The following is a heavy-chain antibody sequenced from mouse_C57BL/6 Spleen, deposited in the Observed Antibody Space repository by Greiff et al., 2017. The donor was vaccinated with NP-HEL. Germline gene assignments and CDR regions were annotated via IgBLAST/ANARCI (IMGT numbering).Heavy chain of an antibody. V-gene: IGHV5-4*01. Sequence: EVMLVESGGGLVKPGGSLKLSCAASGFTFSSYAMSWVRQTPEKRLEWVATISDGGSYTYYPDNVKGRFTISRDNAKNNLYLQMSHLKSEDTAMYYCARDRFITTVVATPFDYWGQGTTLTVSS. D-gene: IGHD1-1*01. CDR2: ISDGGSYT. J-gene: IGHJ2*01. CDR1: GFTFSSYA. CDR3: ARDRFITTVVATPFDY.